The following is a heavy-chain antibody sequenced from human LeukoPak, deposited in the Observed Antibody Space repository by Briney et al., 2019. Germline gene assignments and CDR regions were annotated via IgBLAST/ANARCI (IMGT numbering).Heavy chain of an antibody. CDR1: GFTFSSYA. V-gene: IGHV3-23*01. D-gene: IGHD4/OR15-4a*01. J-gene: IGHJ5*02. CDR3: AKGGLLGASRFDP. Sequence: GGSLRPSCAASGFTFSSYAMSWVRQPPGKGLEWVSAISGSGGSTHYADSVKGRFTISRDNSKNTVHLQMNSLRAEDTAVYYCAKGGLLGASRFDPWGQGTLVTVSS. CDR2: ISGSGGST.